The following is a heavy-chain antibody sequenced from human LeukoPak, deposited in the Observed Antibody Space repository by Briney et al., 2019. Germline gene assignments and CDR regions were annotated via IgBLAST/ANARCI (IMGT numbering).Heavy chain of an antibody. V-gene: IGHV1-8*01. J-gene: IGHJ4*02. Sequence: ASVKVSCKASGYTFTSYDINWVRQATGQGLEWMGWMNPNSGNTGYAQKFQGRVTMTRNTSISTAYMELSSLRSEDTAVYYCARAGGVLTEYYFDYWGQGTLVTVSS. CDR2: MNPNSGNT. CDR1: GYTFTSYD. D-gene: IGHD3-9*01. CDR3: ARAGGVLTEYYFDY.